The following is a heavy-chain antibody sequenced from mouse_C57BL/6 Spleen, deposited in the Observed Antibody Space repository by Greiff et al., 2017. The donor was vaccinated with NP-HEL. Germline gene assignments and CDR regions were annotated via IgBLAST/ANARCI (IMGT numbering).Heavy chain of an antibody. CDR2: ISGGGSYT. Sequence: EVQGVESGGGLVKPGGSLKLSCAASGFTFSSYAMSWVRQTPEKRLEWVATISGGGSYTYYPDNVKGRFTISRDNAKNNLYLQMSHLKSEDTAMYYCARDWGLFAYWGQGTLVTVSA. J-gene: IGHJ3*01. V-gene: IGHV5-4*01. CDR1: GFTFSSYA. CDR3: ARDWGLFAY.